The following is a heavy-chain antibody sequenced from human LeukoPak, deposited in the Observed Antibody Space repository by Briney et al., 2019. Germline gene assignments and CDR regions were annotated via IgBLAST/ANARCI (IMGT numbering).Heavy chain of an antibody. CDR3: AKLRGSGDFDLQYYFDY. V-gene: IGHV3-23*01. D-gene: IGHD4-11*01. J-gene: IGHJ4*02. CDR1: GGSFSGYY. CDR2: ISGSGGTT. Sequence: ETLSLTCAVYGGSFSGYYWSWIRQPPGKGLEWVSAISGSGGTTYYADSVKGRFTISRDNSKNTMYLQLNSLRAEDTAVYYCAKLRGSGDFDLQYYFDYWGQGTLVTVSS.